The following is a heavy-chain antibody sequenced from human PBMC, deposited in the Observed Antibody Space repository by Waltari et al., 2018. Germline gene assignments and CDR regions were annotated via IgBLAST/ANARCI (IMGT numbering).Heavy chain of an antibody. J-gene: IGHJ3*01. V-gene: IGHV3-53*01. CDR3: ARATNWVLEAFDL. CDR1: GFTVSSTY. Sequence: ELQVVESGGGLIQPGASLRLSCAASGFTVSSTYMAWVRRAPGKGPEWVSVIFTSGSTYHADSVKGRFTISRDNSENTVHLQMKNLTAEDTALYYCARATNWVLEAFDLWGQGTMVTVSP. CDR2: IFTSGST. D-gene: IGHD1-1*01.